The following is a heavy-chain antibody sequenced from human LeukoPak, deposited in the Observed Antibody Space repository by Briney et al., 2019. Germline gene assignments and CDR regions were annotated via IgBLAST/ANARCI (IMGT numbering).Heavy chain of an antibody. CDR1: GGSISSSSYY. CDR3: ARIVVVAATIDY. J-gene: IGHJ4*02. CDR2: IYYSGST. D-gene: IGHD2-15*01. Sequence: SETLSLTCTASGGSISSSSYYWGWIRQPPGKGLEWIGSIYYSGSTYYNPSLKSRVTLSVDTSKNQFSLKLSSVTAADTAVYYCARIVVVAATIDYWGQGTLVTVSS. V-gene: IGHV4-39*01.